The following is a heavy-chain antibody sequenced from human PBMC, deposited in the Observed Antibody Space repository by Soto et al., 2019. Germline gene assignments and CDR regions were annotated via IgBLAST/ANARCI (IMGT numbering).Heavy chain of an antibody. CDR3: ARFSPGQNWTYWDRDYYMDV. CDR1: GFTFSDYY. D-gene: IGHD1-7*01. J-gene: IGHJ6*03. Sequence: QVQLVESGGGLVKPGGSLRLSCAASGFTFSDYYMSWIRQAPGKGLEWVSYISSSGSTIYYADSVKGRFTISRDNAKNALYLQMNSLRAEDTAVYYCARFSPGQNWTYWDRDYYMDVWGKGTTVTVSS. CDR2: ISSSGSTI. V-gene: IGHV3-11*01.